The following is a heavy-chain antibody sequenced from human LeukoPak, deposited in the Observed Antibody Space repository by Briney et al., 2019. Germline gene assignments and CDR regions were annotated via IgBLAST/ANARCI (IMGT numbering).Heavy chain of an antibody. V-gene: IGHV3-48*01. D-gene: IGHD3-10*01. Sequence: GGSLRLSCAASGFTFSSYSMNWVRQAPGKGLEWVSYISSSSSTIYYADSVKGRFTISRDNAKNSLYLQMNSLRAENTAVYYCATPYYGSGLDYWGQGTLVTVSS. CDR2: ISSSSSTI. J-gene: IGHJ4*02. CDR3: ATPYYGSGLDY. CDR1: GFTFSSYS.